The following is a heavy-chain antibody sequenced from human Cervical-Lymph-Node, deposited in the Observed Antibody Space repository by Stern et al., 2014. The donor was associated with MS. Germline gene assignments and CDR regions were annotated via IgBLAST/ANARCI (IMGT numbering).Heavy chain of an antibody. CDR3: VREDGDFDY. Sequence: QVQLVESGGGVVQPGGSLRLSCAASGFTFSSHVMHWVLQAPGKGLEWVAVIWHYENHNPYRGPVKGRFPISRDNSNNPLSLQMNSLRGEDTAVYYCVREDGDFDYWGQGTLVTVSS. J-gene: IGHJ4*02. V-gene: IGHV3-30-3*01. CDR1: GFTFSSHV. D-gene: IGHD2-8*01. CDR2: IWHYENHN.